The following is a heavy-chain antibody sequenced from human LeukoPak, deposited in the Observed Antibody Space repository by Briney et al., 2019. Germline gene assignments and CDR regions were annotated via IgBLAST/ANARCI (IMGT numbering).Heavy chain of an antibody. D-gene: IGHD6-6*01. V-gene: IGHV4-4*07. CDR1: GGSISSYY. CDR2: IYTSGST. J-gene: IGHJ4*02. CDR3: AREFGDSSSSPFDY. Sequence: PSETLSLTCTVSGGSISSYYWSWIRQPAGKGLEWIGRIYTSGSTNYNPSLKSRVTMSVDTSKNQFSLKLSSVTAADTAVYYRAREFGDSSSSPFDYWGQGTLVTVSS.